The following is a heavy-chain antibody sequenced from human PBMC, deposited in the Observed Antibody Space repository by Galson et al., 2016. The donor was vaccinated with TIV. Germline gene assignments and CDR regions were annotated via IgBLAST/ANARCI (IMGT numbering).Heavy chain of an antibody. CDR3: ARDGGGAFDI. V-gene: IGHV3-7*01. Sequence: SLRLSCAASGFTFSSYWMSWVRQAPEKGLEWVANIKQDGSEKYYVEAVKGRFTISRDNATNSLYLQMNSLRAEDTAVYYCARDGGGAFDIWGQGTMVTVSS. CDR1: GFTFSSYW. J-gene: IGHJ3*02. CDR2: IKQDGSEK.